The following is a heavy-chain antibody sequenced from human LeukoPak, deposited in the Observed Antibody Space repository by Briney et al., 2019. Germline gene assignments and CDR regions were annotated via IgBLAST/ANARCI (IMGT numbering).Heavy chain of an antibody. CDR1: GVSINTYF. D-gene: IGHD7-27*01. J-gene: IGHJ4*02. CDR2: IYYSGST. Sequence: SETLSLTCTVYGVSINTYFWGWIRQPPGKGLEWIGYIYYSGSTNYNPSLKSRVTISVDTSKNQFSLKLSSVTAADTAVYYCARSSDTLGNRYYFDYWGQGTLVTVSS. CDR3: ARSSDTLGNRYYFDY. V-gene: IGHV4-59*01.